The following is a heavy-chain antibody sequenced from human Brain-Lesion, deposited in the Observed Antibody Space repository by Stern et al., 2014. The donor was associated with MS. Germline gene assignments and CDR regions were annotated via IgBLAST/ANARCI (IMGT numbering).Heavy chain of an antibody. Sequence: MQLVESGPGLVKPSETLSLTCTVSGGSISSSTYYWAWIRQPPGKGLEWIGNIYYSGFTYYNPSLKSRVTISVDMSKNQFSRKLSSVTAADTAIYYCARHDSVPRPSQLYSARDRGPGYFDYWGQGTLVTVSS. D-gene: IGHD1-26*01. CDR3: ARHDSVPRPSQLYSARDRGPGYFDY. V-gene: IGHV4-39*01. CDR1: GGSISSSTYY. J-gene: IGHJ4*02. CDR2: IYYSGFT.